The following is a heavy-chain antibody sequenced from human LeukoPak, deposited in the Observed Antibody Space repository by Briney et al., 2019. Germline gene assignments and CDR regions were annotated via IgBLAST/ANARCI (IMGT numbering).Heavy chain of an antibody. CDR3: AKVRYCSSTSCYIGEFDP. V-gene: IGHV3-30*02. D-gene: IGHD2-2*02. CDR2: IRYDGSNK. J-gene: IGHJ5*02. CDR1: GFTFSSYG. Sequence: GGSLRLSCAASGFTFSSYGMHWVRQAPGKGLEWVAFIRYDGSNKYYADSVKGRFTISRDNSKNTLYLQMNSLRAEGTAVYYCAKVRYCSSTSCYIGEFDPWGQGTLVTVSS.